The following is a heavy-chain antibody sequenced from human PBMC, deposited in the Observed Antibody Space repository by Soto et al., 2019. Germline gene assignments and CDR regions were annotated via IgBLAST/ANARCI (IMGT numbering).Heavy chain of an antibody. CDR2: VTGYDGNA. Sequence: QVQLVQSGAEVKKPGASVKVSCKASGYTFTNFGISWVRQAPGQRLEWMGWVTGYDGNANYVQRFQGRVTMTTDTSTNTAYMDLRRLNSDDTAVYYCARTTHEEPTFDYWGQGTLVTVSS. CDR3: ARTTHEEPTFDY. J-gene: IGHJ4*02. D-gene: IGHD1-26*01. V-gene: IGHV1-18*01. CDR1: GYTFTNFG.